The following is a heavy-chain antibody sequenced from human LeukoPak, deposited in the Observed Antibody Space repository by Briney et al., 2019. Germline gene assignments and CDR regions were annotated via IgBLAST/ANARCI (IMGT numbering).Heavy chain of an antibody. CDR1: GFTFSSYA. CDR2: ISSSGDNT. D-gene: IGHD5-18*01. V-gene: IGHV3-23*01. CDR3: AREDATMVLSLDY. J-gene: IGHJ4*02. Sequence: QAGGSLRLSCAASGFTFSSYAMSWVRQAPGKGLEWVSAISSSGDNTYYADSVKGRLTISRDNSKNTLYVQMTSLRAEDTAVYYCAREDATMVLSLDYWGQGALVTVSS.